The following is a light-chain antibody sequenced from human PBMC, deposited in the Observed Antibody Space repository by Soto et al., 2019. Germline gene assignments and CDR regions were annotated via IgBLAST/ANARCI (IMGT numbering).Light chain of an antibody. CDR2: AAS. J-gene: IGKJ4*01. V-gene: IGKV1-27*01. CDR3: QNYYSAPIT. CDR1: QDISNY. Sequence: DIQMTQSPSSLSASVGDRVTITCRASQDISNYLAWYQQKPGEVPKFLIYAASALQSGVPSRFSGSGSGTDFTLTISSLQPEDVAIYYCQNYYSAPITFGGGTKVDIK.